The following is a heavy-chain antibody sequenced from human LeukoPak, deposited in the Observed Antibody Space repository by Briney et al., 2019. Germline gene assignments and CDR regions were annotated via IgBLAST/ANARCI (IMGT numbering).Heavy chain of an antibody. Sequence: ASVKVSCKASGYTFTSYDINWVRQATGQGLEWMGWMNPNSGNTGYAQKFQGRVTTTRNTSISTAYMELSSLRSEDTAVYYCARGQRGVVRGVIITYWFDPWGQGTLVTVSS. V-gene: IGHV1-8*01. J-gene: IGHJ5*02. CDR3: ARGQRGVVRGVIITYWFDP. CDR2: MNPNSGNT. D-gene: IGHD3-10*01. CDR1: GYTFTSYD.